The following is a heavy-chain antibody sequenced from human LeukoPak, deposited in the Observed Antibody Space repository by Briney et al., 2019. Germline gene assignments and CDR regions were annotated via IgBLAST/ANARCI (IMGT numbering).Heavy chain of an antibody. D-gene: IGHD1-26*01. V-gene: IGHV1-2*02. CDR3: ARSFPSGSYYGPLDY. CDR1: GYTFTGYY. J-gene: IGHJ4*02. CDR2: INPNSGGT. Sequence: GASVKVSCKASGYTFTGYYMHWVRQAPGQGLEGMGWINPNSGGTNYAQKFQGRGTMTRDTSICTAYMELSKLRSDDTAVYYCARSFPSGSYYGPLDYWGQGPLVSVST.